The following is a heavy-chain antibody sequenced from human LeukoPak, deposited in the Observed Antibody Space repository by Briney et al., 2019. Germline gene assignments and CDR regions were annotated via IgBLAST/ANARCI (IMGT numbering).Heavy chain of an antibody. CDR1: GYSFAMSW. CDR3: ARLRGTGTSKRFDL. J-gene: IGHJ4*02. V-gene: IGHV5-51*01. D-gene: IGHD1-1*01. Sequence: GESLKISCRGSGYSFAMSWLGWVRQVPGKGLEWMGVIFPGDSDTRYSPSFQGQVTISGDKSISTAYLQWSSLKASDTAMYYCARLRGTGTSKRFDLWGQGTLVTISP. CDR2: IFPGDSDT.